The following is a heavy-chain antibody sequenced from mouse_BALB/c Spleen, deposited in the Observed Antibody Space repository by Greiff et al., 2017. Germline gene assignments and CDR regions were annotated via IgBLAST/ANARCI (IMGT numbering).Heavy chain of an antibody. CDR2: ISTYYGDA. J-gene: IGHJ3*01. CDR1: GYTFTDYA. D-gene: IGHD2-14*01. Sequence: VKLQESGAELVRPGVSVKISCKGSGYTFTDYAMHWVKQSHAKSLEWIGVISTYYGDASYNQKFKGKATMTVDKSSSTAYMELARLTSEDSAIYYCARDYRYGFAYWGQGTLVTVSA. V-gene: IGHV1S137*01. CDR3: ARDYRYGFAY.